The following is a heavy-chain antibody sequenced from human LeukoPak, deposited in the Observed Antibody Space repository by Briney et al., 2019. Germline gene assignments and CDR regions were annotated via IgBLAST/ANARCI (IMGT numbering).Heavy chain of an antibody. D-gene: IGHD3-10*01. CDR2: ISTSGGST. J-gene: IGHJ4*02. V-gene: IGHV3-23*01. Sequence: PGGSLRLSCAASGFTFNNYDMSWVRQAPGKGLEWVSSISTSGGSTYYADSVKGRFTISRDNSKSTLFLQMNSLRAEDTAVYYCAKAPTCYYGSGSCEDYWGQGTLVTVSS. CDR1: GFTFNNYD. CDR3: AKAPTCYYGSGSCEDY.